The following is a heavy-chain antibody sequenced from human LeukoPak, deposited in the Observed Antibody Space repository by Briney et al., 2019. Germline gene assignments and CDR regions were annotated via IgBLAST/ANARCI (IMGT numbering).Heavy chain of an antibody. Sequence: SETLSLTCTVSGYSISSGYYWGWIRQPPGKGLEWIGSIYHSGSTYYNPSLKSRVTISVDTSKNQFSLKLSSVTAADTAVYYCARGRLKDYDFWSGYYTPTYYYYYMDVWGKGTTVTVSS. D-gene: IGHD3-3*01. J-gene: IGHJ6*03. CDR2: IYHSGST. V-gene: IGHV4-38-2*02. CDR3: ARGRLKDYDFWSGYYTPTYYYYYMDV. CDR1: GYSISSGYY.